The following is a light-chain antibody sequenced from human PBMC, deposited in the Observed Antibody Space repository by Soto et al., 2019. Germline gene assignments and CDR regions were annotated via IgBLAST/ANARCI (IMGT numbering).Light chain of an antibody. Sequence: QSALTQPASVSGSPGQSITISCTGTSSDVGGYNYVSWYQQHPDKAPKLMIYDVSNRPSGVSNRFSGSKSGNTASLTISGLQAEDEADYYCSSYTSSTTPWVFGGGTQLTVL. CDR1: SSDVGGYNY. J-gene: IGLJ3*02. CDR2: DVS. CDR3: SSYTSSTTPWV. V-gene: IGLV2-14*01.